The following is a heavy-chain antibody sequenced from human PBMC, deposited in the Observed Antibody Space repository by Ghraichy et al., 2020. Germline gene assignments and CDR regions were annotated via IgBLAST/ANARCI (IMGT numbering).Heavy chain of an antibody. CDR3: ARIGPYYYDSSGYSHLRALRRFDY. Sequence: GGSLRLSCAASGFTFSSYWMSWVRQAPGKGLEWVANIKQDGSEKYYVDSVKGRFTISRDNAKNSLYLQMNSLRAEDTAVYYCARIGPYYYDSSGYSHLRALRRFDYWGQGTLVTVSS. V-gene: IGHV3-7*03. D-gene: IGHD3-22*01. CDR1: GFTFSSYW. CDR2: IKQDGSEK. J-gene: IGHJ4*02.